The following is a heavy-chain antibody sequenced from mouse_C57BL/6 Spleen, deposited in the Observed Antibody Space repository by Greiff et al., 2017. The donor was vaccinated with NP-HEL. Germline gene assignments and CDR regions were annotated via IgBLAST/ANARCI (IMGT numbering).Heavy chain of an antibody. V-gene: IGHV2-2*01. J-gene: IGHJ3*01. CDR3: ASQRVYYDYDDFAY. CDR2: IWSGGST. D-gene: IGHD2-4*01. CDR1: GFSLTSYG. Sequence: QVQLQQSGPGLVQPSQSLSITCTVSGFSLTSYGVHWVRQSPGKGLEWLGVIWSGGSTDYNAAFISRLSISKDNSKSQVFFKMNSLQADDTAIYYCASQRVYYDYDDFAYWGQGTLVTVSA.